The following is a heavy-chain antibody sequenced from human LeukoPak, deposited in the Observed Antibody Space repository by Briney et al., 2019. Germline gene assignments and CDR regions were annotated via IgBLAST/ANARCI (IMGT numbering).Heavy chain of an antibody. CDR1: GYSISSGYY. CDR3: ASAPHVNYFDF. D-gene: IGHD2/OR15-2a*01. V-gene: IGHV4-38-2*02. J-gene: IGHJ4*02. CDR2: IYHSGST. Sequence: PSETLSLTCTVSGYSISSGYYWGWIRQPPGKGLEWIGKIYHSGSTYYNPSLKSRVTISVDTSKNQFSLRLSSVTAADTAVYYCASAPHVNYFDFWGQGALVTVST.